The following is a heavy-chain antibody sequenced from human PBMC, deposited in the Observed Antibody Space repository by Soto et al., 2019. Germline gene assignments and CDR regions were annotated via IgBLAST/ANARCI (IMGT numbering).Heavy chain of an antibody. J-gene: IGHJ6*02. CDR3: ARGNPFNYAGLDV. D-gene: IGHD3-16*01. CDR2: MNAKSGDT. V-gene: IGHV1-8*01. Sequence: ASVKVSCKASGYTFSDFDINWLRQAAGQGPEWMGWMNAKSGDTFSAQRLQGKFNMTWDTSLSTAYMEVGSLTSDDAAIYYCARGNPFNYAGLDVWGQGTTVTVSS. CDR1: GYTFSDFD.